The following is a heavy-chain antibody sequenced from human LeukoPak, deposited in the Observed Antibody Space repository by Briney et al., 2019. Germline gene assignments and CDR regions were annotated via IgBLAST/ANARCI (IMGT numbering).Heavy chain of an antibody. CDR1: GGSISSYY. CDR3: ARGSSYYYDSSGYYNY. CDR2: IYYNGST. D-gene: IGHD3-22*01. V-gene: IGHV4-59*01. J-gene: IGHJ4*02. Sequence: SETLSLTCTVSGGSISSYYWSWIRQPPGKGLEWIGYIYYNGSTNYNPSLKSRVTISVDTSKNQFSLKLSSVTAADTAVYYCARGSSYYYDSSGYYNYWGQGTLVTVSS.